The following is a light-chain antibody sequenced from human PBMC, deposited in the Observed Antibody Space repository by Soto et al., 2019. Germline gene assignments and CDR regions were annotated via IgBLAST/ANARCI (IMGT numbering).Light chain of an antibody. Sequence: DIVLTQSPGTLSLSPGERATLSCRASQTVSSTYLGWYQQKPGQAPRLLIYGASSRATGIPDGFSGSGSGTDFTLTINRLEPEDFAVYYCRQYGSSPPMYTFGQGTKLEIK. CDR2: GAS. J-gene: IGKJ2*01. V-gene: IGKV3-20*01. CDR1: QTVSSTY. CDR3: RQYGSSPPMYT.